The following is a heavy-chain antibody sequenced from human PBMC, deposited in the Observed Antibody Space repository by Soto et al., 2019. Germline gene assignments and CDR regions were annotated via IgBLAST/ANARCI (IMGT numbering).Heavy chain of an antibody. D-gene: IGHD2-15*01. J-gene: IGHJ6*02. CDR1: GFSFSSFG. V-gene: IGHV3-30*18. CDR2: ISYDGSHK. CDR3: AKEVYCSGGSCSLDYYNGMDV. Sequence: GGSLRLSCAASGFSFSSFGIHWVRQAPGQGLEWVAVISYDGSHKYYADSVKGRFTISRDNSKNTLYLQMNSLRPEDTAVYYCAKEVYCSGGSCSLDYYNGMDVWGQGTTVTVSS.